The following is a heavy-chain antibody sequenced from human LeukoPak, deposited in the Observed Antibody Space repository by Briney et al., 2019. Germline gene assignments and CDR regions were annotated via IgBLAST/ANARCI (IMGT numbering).Heavy chain of an antibody. CDR1: GYTLTELS. CDR3: ATPVSYYYDSSGSSDAFDI. CDR2: FDPEDGET. Sequence: ASVKVSCKVSGYTLTELSMHWVRQAPGKGLEWMGGFDPEDGETIYAQKFQGRVTMTEDTSTDTAYMELSNLRSEDTAVYYCATPVSYYYDSSGSSDAFDIWGQGTMVTVSS. V-gene: IGHV1-24*01. D-gene: IGHD3-22*01. J-gene: IGHJ3*02.